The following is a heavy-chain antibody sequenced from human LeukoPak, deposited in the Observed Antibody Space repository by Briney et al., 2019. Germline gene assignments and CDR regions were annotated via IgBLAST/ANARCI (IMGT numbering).Heavy chain of an antibody. D-gene: IGHD3-3*01. CDR2: IYHSGST. J-gene: IGHJ5*02. Sequence: PSGTLSLTCTVSGGSISSYYWGWIRQPPGKGLELIGSIYHSGSTYYNPSLKSRVTISVDTSKDQFSLKLSSVTAADTAVYYCARVFGYDFWSGYSNNWFDPWGQGTLVTVSS. V-gene: IGHV4-38-2*02. CDR1: GGSISSYY. CDR3: ARVFGYDFWSGYSNNWFDP.